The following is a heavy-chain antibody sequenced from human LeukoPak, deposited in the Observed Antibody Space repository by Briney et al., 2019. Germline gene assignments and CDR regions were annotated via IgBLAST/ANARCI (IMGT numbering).Heavy chain of an antibody. CDR2: INHSGST. V-gene: IGHV4-34*01. CDR3: ARGLMQYYYGSGSYYAYYMDV. Sequence: PSETLSLTCAVYGGSFSGYYWSWIRQPPGKGLEWIGEINHSGSTNYNPSLKSRVTISVDTSKNQFSLKLSSVTAADTAVYYCARGLMQYYYGSGSYYAYYMDVWGKGTTVTVSS. D-gene: IGHD3-10*01. J-gene: IGHJ6*03. CDR1: GGSFSGYY.